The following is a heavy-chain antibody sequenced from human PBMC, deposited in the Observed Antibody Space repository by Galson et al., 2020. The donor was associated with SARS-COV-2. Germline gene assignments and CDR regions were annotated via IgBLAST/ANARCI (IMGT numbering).Heavy chain of an antibody. CDR1: GYTFTSYA. Sequence: ASVKVSCKASGYTFTSYAMNWVRQAPGQGLEWMGWINTNTGNPTYAQGFTGRFVFSLDTSVSTAYLQISSLKAEDTAVYYCARDADYDILTGYLPPFDYWGQGTLVTVSS. V-gene: IGHV7-4-1*02. J-gene: IGHJ4*02. CDR2: INTNTGNP. D-gene: IGHD3-9*01. CDR3: ARDADYDILTGYLPPFDY.